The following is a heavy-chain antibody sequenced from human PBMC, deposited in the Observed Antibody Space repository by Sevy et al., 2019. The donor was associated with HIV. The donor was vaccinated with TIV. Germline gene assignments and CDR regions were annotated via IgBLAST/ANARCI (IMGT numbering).Heavy chain of an antibody. D-gene: IGHD3-10*01. J-gene: IGHJ4*02. Sequence: ASVKVSCKVSGYTLTELSMHWVRQAPGKGLEWMGGFDPEDGETIYAQKFQGRVTMTEDTSTDTAYMELSSLRSEDTAVYYCATGKPYYYGSGSYYYFDYWVQGTLVTVSS. V-gene: IGHV1-24*01. CDR1: GYTLTELS. CDR2: FDPEDGET. CDR3: ATGKPYYYGSGSYYYFDY.